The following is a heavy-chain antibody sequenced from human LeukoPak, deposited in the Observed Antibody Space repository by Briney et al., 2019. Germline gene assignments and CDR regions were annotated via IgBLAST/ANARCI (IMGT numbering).Heavy chain of an antibody. CDR2: INHSGST. V-gene: IGHV4-34*01. D-gene: IGHD2-2*01. Sequence: SETLSLTCAVYGGSFSGYYWSWIRQPPGKGLEWIGEINHSGSTNYNPSLKSRVTISVDTSKNQFSLKLSSVTAADTAVYYCARCPDLLRVVWFDPWGQGTLVTVSS. CDR1: GGSFSGYY. J-gene: IGHJ5*02. CDR3: ARCPDLLRVVWFDP.